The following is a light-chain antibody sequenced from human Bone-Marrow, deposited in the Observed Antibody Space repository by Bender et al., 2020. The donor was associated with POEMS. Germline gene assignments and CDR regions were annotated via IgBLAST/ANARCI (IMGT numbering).Light chain of an antibody. J-gene: IGLJ2*01. Sequence: QSALTQPASVPGSLGQSITISCTGTSSDVGGYVLVSWYQHHPGKSPKLILFDVSRRPSGVSDRFSGSKSGNTASLTISGLQAEDEAVYYCCSYADGSNLVFGGGTKVTVL. CDR2: DVS. V-gene: IGLV2-23*02. CDR1: SSDVGGYVL. CDR3: CSYADGSNLV.